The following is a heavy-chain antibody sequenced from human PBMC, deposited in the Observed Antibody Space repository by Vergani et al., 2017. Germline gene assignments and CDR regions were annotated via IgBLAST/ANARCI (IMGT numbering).Heavy chain of an antibody. Sequence: QVQLQESGPGLVKPSETLSLTCAVSGYSLSSGYYWGWIRQPPGKGLEWIGSIYHSGSTYYNPSLKSRVTISVDTSKNQFSLKLSSVTAADTAVYYCARHNTAGGHFDYWGQGTLVTVSS. D-gene: IGHD3-16*01. CDR3: ARHNTAGGHFDY. CDR2: IYHSGST. J-gene: IGHJ4*02. CDR1: GYSLSSGYY. V-gene: IGHV4-38-2*01.